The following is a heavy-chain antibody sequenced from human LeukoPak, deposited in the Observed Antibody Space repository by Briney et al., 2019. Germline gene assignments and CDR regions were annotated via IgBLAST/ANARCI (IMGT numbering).Heavy chain of an antibody. V-gene: IGHV1-2*02. CDR1: GYTFTGYY. CDR2: INPNSGGT. J-gene: IGHJ4*02. Sequence: ASVKVSCKASGYTFTGYYMHWVRQAPGQGLEWMGWINPNSGGTNYAQKFQGRVTMTRDTSISTAYMELSRLRSDDTAAYYCARDWQYYDSSGYQGDYWGQGTLVTVSS. CDR3: ARDWQYYDSSGYQGDY. D-gene: IGHD3-22*01.